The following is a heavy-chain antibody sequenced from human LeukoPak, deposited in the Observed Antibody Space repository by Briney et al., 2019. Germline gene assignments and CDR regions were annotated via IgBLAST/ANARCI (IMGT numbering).Heavy chain of an antibody. CDR1: GGSISSSSYY. CDR3: ARIVGRRYYYGSGSRYDY. D-gene: IGHD3-10*01. CDR2: INHSGST. V-gene: IGHV4-39*07. Sequence: SETLSLTCTVSGGSISSSSYYWGWIRQPPGKGLEWIGEINHSGSTNYNPSLKSRVTISVDTSKNQFSLKLSSVTAADTAVYYCARIVGRRYYYGSGSRYDYWGQGTLVTVSS. J-gene: IGHJ4*02.